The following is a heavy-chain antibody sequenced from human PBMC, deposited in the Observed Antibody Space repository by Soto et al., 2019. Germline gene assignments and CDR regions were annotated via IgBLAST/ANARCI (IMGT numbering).Heavy chain of an antibody. CDR3: ARYRIAIPRVFCDN. J-gene: IGHJ4*01. Sequence: QVQLQQWGAGLLKPSETLSLTCAVSGGSFSGYYCTCIRQPPGKGLEWIGEINHSGSTNYNPSLNSRSTLSVDTCRNQFSLKLSSVTAADTAVYYCARYRIAIPRVFCDNWGPGTLVTVSS. CDR1: GGSFSGYY. V-gene: IGHV4-34*01. CDR2: INHSGST. D-gene: IGHD6-13*01.